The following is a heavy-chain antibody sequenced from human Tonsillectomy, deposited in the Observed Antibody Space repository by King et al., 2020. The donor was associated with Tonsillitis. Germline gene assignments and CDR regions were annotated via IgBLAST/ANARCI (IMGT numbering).Heavy chain of an antibody. CDR3: ARDRHQLLDC. J-gene: IGHJ4*02. D-gene: IGHD2-2*01. CDR1: GYTFPDYG. V-gene: IGHV1-18*01. CDR2: ISAYNGNT. Sequence: QLVQSGPEVKKPGASVKVSCKASGYTFPDYGITWVRQAPGQGLEWMGWISAYNGNTNFAQKLQGRVTMTTDTSTSTAYMELRSLRSDDTAVYYRARDRHQLLDCWAQGTLVTVSS.